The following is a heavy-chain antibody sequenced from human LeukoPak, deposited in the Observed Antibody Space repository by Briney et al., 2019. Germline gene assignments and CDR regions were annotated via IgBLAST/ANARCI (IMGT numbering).Heavy chain of an antibody. CDR1: GFTVSTTS. Sequence: GGSLRLSCTVSGFTVSTTSMSWVRQAPGKGLEWVSSISSSSSYIYYADSVKGRFTISRDNAKNSLYLQMNSLRAEDTDVYYCARDMSAVAEYYFDYWGQGTLVTVSS. CDR3: ARDMSAVAEYYFDY. V-gene: IGHV3-21*01. CDR2: ISSSSSYI. J-gene: IGHJ4*02. D-gene: IGHD6-19*01.